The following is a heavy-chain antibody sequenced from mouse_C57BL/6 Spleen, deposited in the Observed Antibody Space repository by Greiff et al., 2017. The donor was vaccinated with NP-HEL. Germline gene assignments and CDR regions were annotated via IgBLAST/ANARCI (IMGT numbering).Heavy chain of an antibody. CDR2: IYPSDSET. J-gene: IGHJ1*03. Sequence: QVQLQQPGAELVRPGSSVKLSCKASGYTFTSYWMDWVKQRPGQGLEWIGNIYPSDSETHYNQKFKDKATLTVDKSSSTAYMQLSSLTSEDSAVYYCASLYYYASSYPYWYFDVWGTGTTVTVSS. D-gene: IGHD1-1*01. V-gene: IGHV1-61*01. CDR1: GYTFTSYW. CDR3: ASLYYYASSYPYWYFDV.